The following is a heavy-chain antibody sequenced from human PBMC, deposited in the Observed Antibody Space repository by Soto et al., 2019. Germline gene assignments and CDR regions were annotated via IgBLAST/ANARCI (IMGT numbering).Heavy chain of an antibody. D-gene: IGHD1-26*01. CDR1: GGSISSYY. Sequence: PSETLSLTCTVSGGSISSYYWSWIRQPPGKGLEWIGFISYSGSTSYNPSFKGRVTMAVDTSKRQFSLKLTSVTAADTAVYYCARYGGTYYVYWGQGALVTVSS. J-gene: IGHJ4*02. V-gene: IGHV4-59*01. CDR3: ARYGGTYYVY. CDR2: ISYSGST.